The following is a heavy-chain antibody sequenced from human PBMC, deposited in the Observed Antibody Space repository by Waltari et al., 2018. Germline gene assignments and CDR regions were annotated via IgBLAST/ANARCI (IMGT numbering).Heavy chain of an antibody. CDR3: ARQAARNFDY. J-gene: IGHJ4*02. Sequence: QVQLVQSGAEVKKPGASVNVSCKASGYNFIGYYIHWVRQAPGQGLEWMGWINPNTGGTKYEQKYQGRGTLTRDTSISTAYMELSSLGSDDMAVFYCARQAARNFDYWGQGTLVTVSS. CDR2: INPNTGGT. CDR1: GYNFIGYY. V-gene: IGHV1-2*02.